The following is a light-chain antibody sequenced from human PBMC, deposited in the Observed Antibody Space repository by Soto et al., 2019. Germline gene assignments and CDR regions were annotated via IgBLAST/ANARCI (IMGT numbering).Light chain of an antibody. Sequence: QSVLTQPASVSGSPGQSITISCTGTSSDVGGYKYVSWYQQHPGKAPKLMIYDVSNRPSGVSNRFSGSKSGNTASLTISGLQAEDEAGYYCSSYTSSGTQVFGTGTKVTVL. J-gene: IGLJ1*01. CDR1: SSDVGGYKY. CDR3: SSYTSSGTQV. CDR2: DVS. V-gene: IGLV2-14*01.